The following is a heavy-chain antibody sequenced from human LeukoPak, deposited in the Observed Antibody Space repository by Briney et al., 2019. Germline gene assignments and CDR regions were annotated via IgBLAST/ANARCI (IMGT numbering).Heavy chain of an antibody. J-gene: IGHJ4*02. D-gene: IGHD6-13*01. CDR3: ARSRSKTGYSSIHFDY. Sequence: SETLSLTCTVSGGSISSYYWSWIRQPPGKGLEWIGYIYYSGSTNYNPALKSRVTISVDTSKNQFSLKLSSVTAADTAVYYCARSRSKTGYSSIHFDYWGQGTLVTVSS. V-gene: IGHV4-59*08. CDR2: IYYSGST. CDR1: GGSISSYY.